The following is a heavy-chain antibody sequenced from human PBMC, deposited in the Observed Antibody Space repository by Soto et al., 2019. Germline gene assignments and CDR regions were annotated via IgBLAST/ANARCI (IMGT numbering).Heavy chain of an antibody. V-gene: IGHV3-21*01. CDR3: ARSTAAGCDY. Sequence: EVQLVESGGGLVKPGGSLRLSCAASGFTFSSYSMNWVRQAPGKGLEGVSSISSSSSYIYYADSVKGRFNISRDNAKNSLYLQMNSLRAEDTAVYYCARSTAAGCDYWGQGTLVSVSS. D-gene: IGHD6-13*01. CDR1: GFTFSSYS. J-gene: IGHJ4*02. CDR2: ISSSSSYI.